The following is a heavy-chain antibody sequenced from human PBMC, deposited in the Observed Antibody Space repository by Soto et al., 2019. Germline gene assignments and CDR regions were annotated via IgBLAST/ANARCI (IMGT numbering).Heavy chain of an antibody. D-gene: IGHD2-15*01. V-gene: IGHV1-3*01. J-gene: IGHJ6*02. CDR3: ARDTDGSPLTPRYGMDV. Sequence: ASVKVSCKASGYTFTSYAMHWVRQAPGQRLEWMGWINVGNGNTKYSQKFQGRVTITRDTSASTAYMELSSLRSEDTAVYYCARDTDGSPLTPRYGMDVWGQGTTVTV. CDR1: GYTFTSYA. CDR2: INVGNGNT.